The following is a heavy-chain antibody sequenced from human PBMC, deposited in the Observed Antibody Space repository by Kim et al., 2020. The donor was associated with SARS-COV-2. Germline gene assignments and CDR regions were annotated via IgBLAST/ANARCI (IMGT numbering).Heavy chain of an antibody. Sequence: AQKFQGRVTMTRDTSTSTVYMELSSLRSEDTAVYYCARSVGYSYGKNFDYWGQGTLVTVSS. D-gene: IGHD5-18*01. V-gene: IGHV1-46*01. J-gene: IGHJ4*02. CDR3: ARSVGYSYGKNFDY.